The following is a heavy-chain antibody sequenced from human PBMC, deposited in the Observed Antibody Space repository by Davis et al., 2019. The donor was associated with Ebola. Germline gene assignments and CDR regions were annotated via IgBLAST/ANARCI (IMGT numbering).Heavy chain of an antibody. CDR1: GGSFSAYY. CDR2: INHSGST. CDR3: ARRSSSSFDY. D-gene: IGHD6-6*01. V-gene: IGHV4-34*01. J-gene: IGHJ4*02. Sequence: MPSETLSLTCAVYGGSFSAYYWSWIRQPPGEGLEWIGEINHSGSTYYNPSLKSRVTISVDTSKNQFSLKLSSVTAADTAVYYCARRSSSSFDYWGQGTLVTVSS.